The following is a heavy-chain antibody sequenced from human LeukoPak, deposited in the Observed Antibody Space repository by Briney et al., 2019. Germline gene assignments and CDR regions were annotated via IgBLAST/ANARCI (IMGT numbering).Heavy chain of an antibody. Sequence: SETLSLTCAVYGGSFSVYYWSWIRQPPGKGLEWIGEINHSGSTNYNPSLKSRVTISVDTSKNQFSLKLSSVTAADTAVYYCARGERTNYYGSGAYYFDYWGQGTLVTVSS. V-gene: IGHV4-34*01. J-gene: IGHJ4*02. CDR3: ARGERTNYYGSGAYYFDY. CDR1: GGSFSVYY. D-gene: IGHD3-10*01. CDR2: INHSGST.